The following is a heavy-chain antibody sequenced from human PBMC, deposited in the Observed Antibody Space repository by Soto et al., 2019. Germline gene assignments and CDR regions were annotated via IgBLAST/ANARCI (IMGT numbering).Heavy chain of an antibody. CDR2: MNTDGSDT. J-gene: IGHJ5*02. Sequence: EMQLVESGGGLVQPGGSLRLSCAASGFTFSSYWMHWVRQAPGKGLVWVSRMNTDGSDTYYADSVKGRFTISRDNARNTEYLQMNSLRVEDTAVYYCAREGMGFSNWLDPRGQGTLVSVSS. CDR1: GFTFSSYW. D-gene: IGHD2-8*01. V-gene: IGHV3-74*01. CDR3: AREGMGFSNWLDP.